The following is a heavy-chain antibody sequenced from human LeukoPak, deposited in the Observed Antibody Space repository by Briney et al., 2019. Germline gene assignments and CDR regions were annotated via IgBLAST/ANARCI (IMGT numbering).Heavy chain of an antibody. D-gene: IGHD6-13*01. J-gene: IGHJ4*02. Sequence: ASVKVSCKASEYSFSNYDINWVRQAPGQGLEWMGWMNPNSGNTGYAQKFQGRLTITRNTSISTAYMELSGLRSEDTAIYYCARAQGQQHFILGRVRRFFYFDFWGQGTLVSVSS. CDR3: ARAQGQQHFILGRVRRFFYFDF. CDR1: EYSFSNYD. CDR2: MNPNSGNT. V-gene: IGHV1-8*01.